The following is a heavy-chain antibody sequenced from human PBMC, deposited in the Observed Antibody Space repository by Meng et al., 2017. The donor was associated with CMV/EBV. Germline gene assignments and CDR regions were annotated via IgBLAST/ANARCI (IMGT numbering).Heavy chain of an antibody. CDR3: ARGNDFWSGPDDY. CDR2: ISSSGSTI. D-gene: IGHD3-3*01. J-gene: IGHJ4*02. CDR1: GFTFSSYE. V-gene: IGHV3-48*03. Sequence: GGSLRLSCAASGFTFSSYEMNWVRQAPGKGLEWVSYISSSGSTIYYADSVKGRFTISRDNAKNSLYLQMNSLRAEDTAVYYCARGNDFWSGPDDYWGQGTLVTVSS.